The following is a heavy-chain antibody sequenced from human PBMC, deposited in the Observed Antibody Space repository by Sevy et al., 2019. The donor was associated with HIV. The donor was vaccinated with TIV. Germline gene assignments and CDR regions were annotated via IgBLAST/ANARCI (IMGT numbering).Heavy chain of an antibody. CDR2: ISSSSSTI. D-gene: IGHD2-15*01. CDR1: GFTFSSYS. CDR3: ARDAGYCSGGSGYGPY. Sequence: GGSLRLSCAASGFTFSSYSMNWVRQAPGKGLEWVSYISSSSSTIYYADSVKGRFTISRDNAKNSLYLQMNSLRAEDTAVYYCARDAGYCSGGSGYGPYWGQGTLVTVSS. J-gene: IGHJ4*02. V-gene: IGHV3-48*01.